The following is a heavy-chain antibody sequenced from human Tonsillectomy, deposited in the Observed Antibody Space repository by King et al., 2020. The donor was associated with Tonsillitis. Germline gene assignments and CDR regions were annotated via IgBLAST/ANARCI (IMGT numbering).Heavy chain of an antibody. J-gene: IGHJ4*02. D-gene: IGHD6-19*01. CDR2: IKTKTDGGTT. Sequence: VQLVESGGGLVQPGGSLRLSCAASGFTFTNAWMNWVRQAPGKGLEWVGRIKTKTDGGTTDYAVPVKGRFTISRDDSKKTLYLHMNSLNTEDTAVYYCTTDYSSGWYGDCDYWGQGTLVTVSS. CDR3: TTDYSSGWYGDCDY. V-gene: IGHV3-15*07. CDR1: GFTFTNAW.